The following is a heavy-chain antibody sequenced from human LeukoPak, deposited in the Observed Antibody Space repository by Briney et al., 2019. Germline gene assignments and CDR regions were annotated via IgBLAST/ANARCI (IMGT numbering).Heavy chain of an antibody. J-gene: IGHJ6*03. Sequence: SETLSLTCTVSGDSISTYYWSWIRQPPGKGLEWIGYIYYRVTSDYNPSLKSRVTISVDTSKNQFSLKLSSVTAADTAVYYCARGVKGYYPVYYYYYMDVWGKGTTVTVSS. V-gene: IGHV4-59*01. CDR2: IYYRVTS. D-gene: IGHD3-22*01. CDR1: GDSISTYY. CDR3: ARGVKGYYPVYYYYYMDV.